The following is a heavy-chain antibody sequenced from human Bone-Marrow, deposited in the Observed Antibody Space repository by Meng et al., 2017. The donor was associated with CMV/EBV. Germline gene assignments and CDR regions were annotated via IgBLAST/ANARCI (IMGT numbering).Heavy chain of an antibody. V-gene: IGHV3-30*02. CDR3: AKDHSPSTNYDFWSGYYRDNWSDP. J-gene: IGHJ5*02. D-gene: IGHD3-3*01. Sequence: GGSLRLSCAASGFTFSNYGMHWVRQAPGKGLEWVAFIRNDGSNKYADSVKGRFTISRANSKNTLYLQMNRLRTEDTAVYYCAKDHSPSTNYDFWSGYYRDNWSDPSGQGTLVTVSS. CDR2: IRNDGSN. CDR1: GFTFSNYG.